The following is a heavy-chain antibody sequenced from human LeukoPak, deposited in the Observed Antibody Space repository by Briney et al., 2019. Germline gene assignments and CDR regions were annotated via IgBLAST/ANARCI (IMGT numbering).Heavy chain of an antibody. CDR1: GGSISSGGYY. CDR2: IYNSGST. D-gene: IGHD3-10*01. V-gene: IGHV4-31*03. CDR3: AREIYVVREIVIPSYCDY. J-gene: IGHJ4*02. Sequence: PSQTLSLTCTVSGGSISSGGYYWSWIRQHPGKGLEWIGDIYNSGSTYYNPPLKSRVTISVDTSKNQFSLKLSSVTAADTAVYYCAREIYVVREIVIPSYCDYWGQGTLVTVSS.